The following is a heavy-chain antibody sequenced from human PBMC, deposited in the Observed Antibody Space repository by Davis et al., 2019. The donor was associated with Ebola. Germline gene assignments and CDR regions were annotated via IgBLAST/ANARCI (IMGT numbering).Heavy chain of an antibody. J-gene: IGHJ4*02. CDR1: GFTFSNCW. CDR2: INPDGSDK. Sequence: GESLKISCATSGFTFSNCWMSWVRQAPGKGLEWVAVINPDGSDKYYVDSVKGRFTISRDNAKNSLYLQMNNLRDEDTAVYYCARTICSTTDCRSLDSWGQGTLVTVSS. CDR3: ARTICSTTDCRSLDS. V-gene: IGHV3-7*01. D-gene: IGHD2-2*01.